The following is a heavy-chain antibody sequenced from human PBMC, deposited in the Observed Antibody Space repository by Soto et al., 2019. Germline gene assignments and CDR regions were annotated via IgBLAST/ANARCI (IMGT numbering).Heavy chain of an antibody. D-gene: IGHD2-21*01. J-gene: IGHJ3*02. CDR3: ARDQFLDAFDI. CDR1: GFFFSSYS. V-gene: IGHV3-30-3*01. Sequence: QVQLVESGGGVVQPGRSLRLSCAASGFFFSSYSMHWVRQAPGKGLEWVAIISNDGSNKDYVDSVKGRFTISRDNSNNTLSLQMNSLRAEDTAVYYCARDQFLDAFDIWGQGTMVTVSS. CDR2: ISNDGSNK.